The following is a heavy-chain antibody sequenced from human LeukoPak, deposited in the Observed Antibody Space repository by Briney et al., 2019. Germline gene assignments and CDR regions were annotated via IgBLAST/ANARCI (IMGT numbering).Heavy chain of an antibody. D-gene: IGHD2-15*01. CDR3: ARDQGYCSGGSCYSIFGFNWFDP. CDR1: GGSISSYY. Sequence: PSETLSLTCTVSGGSISSYYWSWIRQPPGKGLEWIGYIYYSGSTNYNPSLKSRVTISVDTSKNQFSLKLSSVTAADTAVYYCARDQGYCSGGSCYSIFGFNWFDPWGQGTLVTVSS. J-gene: IGHJ5*02. CDR2: IYYSGST. V-gene: IGHV4-59*01.